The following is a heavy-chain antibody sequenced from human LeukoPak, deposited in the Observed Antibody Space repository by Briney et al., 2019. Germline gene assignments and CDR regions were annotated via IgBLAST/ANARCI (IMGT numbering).Heavy chain of an antibody. CDR3: ARDRAWNYFDY. J-gene: IGHJ4*02. CDR2: ISNDGSRK. CDR1: GFTFSSYA. Sequence: GGSLRLSCAATGFTFSSYAMHWVRQAPGKGLEWVAIISNDGSRKYYAHSVEGRFTISRDNSKNTLYLQMDSLRAEDTAVYYCARDRAWNYFDYWGQGTLVTVSS. V-gene: IGHV3-30*04. D-gene: IGHD3-3*01.